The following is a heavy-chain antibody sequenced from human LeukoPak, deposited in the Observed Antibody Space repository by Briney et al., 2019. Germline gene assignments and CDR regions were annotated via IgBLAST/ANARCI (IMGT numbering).Heavy chain of an antibody. CDR3: ALSPYDSSGYYYFDY. J-gene: IGHJ4*02. D-gene: IGHD3-22*01. CDR1: GGSISSGSYS. CDR2: IYTSGST. Sequence: SQTLSLTCTVSGGSISSGSYSWTWIRQPAGTGLEWVGRIYTSGSTNYNPSLKSRVSISVDTSKNQFSLKLYSVTAADTAVYYCALSPYDSSGYYYFDYWGQGTLVTVSS. V-gene: IGHV4-61*02.